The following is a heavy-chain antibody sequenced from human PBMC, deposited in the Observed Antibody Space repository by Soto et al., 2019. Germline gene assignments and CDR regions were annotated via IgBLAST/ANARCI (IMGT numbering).Heavy chain of an antibody. Sequence: PSVPLSHTYTVAGGSVSSRSSYWSWVRQPPGKGLEWIGFLYYSGITNYNPSLKSRVTISLDTSQNQFSLKLNSVTAADTAVYFCARVPSPFDFYYAMDVWGQGTTVTGSS. CDR3: ARVPSPFDFYYAMDV. V-gene: IGHV4-61*01. D-gene: IGHD3-16*01. CDR2: LYYSGIT. J-gene: IGHJ6*02. CDR1: GGSVSSRSSY.